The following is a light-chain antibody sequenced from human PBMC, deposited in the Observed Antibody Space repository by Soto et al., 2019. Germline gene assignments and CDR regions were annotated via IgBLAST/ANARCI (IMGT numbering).Light chain of an antibody. Sequence: EIVMTQPPATLSVSPGERATLSCRASQSVSGSLAWYQQKPGQAPRLLIYGASTMATDIPARFSGSESGTEFTLTISGPQSEDFAVSYCQQYKSWAMFTFGPGTKVDIK. J-gene: IGKJ3*01. V-gene: IGKV3-15*01. CDR3: QQYKSWAMFT. CDR1: QSVSGS. CDR2: GAS.